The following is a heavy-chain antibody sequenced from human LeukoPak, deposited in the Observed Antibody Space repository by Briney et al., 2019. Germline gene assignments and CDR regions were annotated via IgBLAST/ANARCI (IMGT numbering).Heavy chain of an antibody. D-gene: IGHD3-10*01. Sequence: GGSLRLSCAASGFTFSSYAMSWVRQAPGKGLEWVSAISGSGGSTYYADSVKGRFTISRDNSKNTLYLQMNSLRAEDTAVYYCARDPPDYYGSGSYPWGWGQGTLVTVSS. CDR1: GFTFSSYA. CDR3: ARDPPDYYGSGSYPWG. V-gene: IGHV3-23*01. J-gene: IGHJ4*02. CDR2: ISGSGGST.